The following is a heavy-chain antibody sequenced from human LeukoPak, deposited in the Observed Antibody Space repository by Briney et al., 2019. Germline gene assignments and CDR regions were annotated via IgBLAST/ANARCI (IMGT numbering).Heavy chain of an antibody. J-gene: IGHJ1*01. CDR2: IIPILGIA. CDR3: AREGGTVNFQH. D-gene: IGHD3-16*01. CDR1: GGTFSSYA. Sequence: ASVKVSFKASGGTFSSYAISWVRQAPGQGLEWMGRIIPILGIANYAQKFQGRVTITADKSTSTAYMELSSLRSEDTAVYYCAREGGTVNFQHWGQGTLVTVSS. V-gene: IGHV1-69*04.